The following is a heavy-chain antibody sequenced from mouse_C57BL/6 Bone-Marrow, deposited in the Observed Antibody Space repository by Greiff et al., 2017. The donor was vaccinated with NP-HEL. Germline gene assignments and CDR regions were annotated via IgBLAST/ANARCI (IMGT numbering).Heavy chain of an antibody. Sequence: VKLVESGPGLVAPSQSLSITCTVSGFSLTSYGVDWVRQSPGKGLEWLGVIWGVGSTNYNSALKSRMSISKDNSKSQVFLKMNSLQTDDTAMYYCASGALGRGFAYWGQGTLVTVSA. CDR3: ASGALGRGFAY. J-gene: IGHJ3*01. CDR1: GFSLTSYG. D-gene: IGHD4-1*01. CDR2: IWGVGST. V-gene: IGHV2-6*01.